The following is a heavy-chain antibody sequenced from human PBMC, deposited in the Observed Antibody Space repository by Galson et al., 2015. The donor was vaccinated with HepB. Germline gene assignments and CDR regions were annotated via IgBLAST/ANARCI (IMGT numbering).Heavy chain of an antibody. Sequence: SETLSLTCTVSGGSISSSSYYWGWIRQPPGKGLEWIGSIYYSGSTYYNPSLKSRVTISVDTSKNQFSLKLSSVTAADTAVYYCARRPQLLWIGGGFDYWGQGTLVTVSS. V-gene: IGHV4-39*01. J-gene: IGHJ4*02. CDR3: ARRPQLLWIGGGFDY. D-gene: IGHD3-10*01. CDR1: GGSISSSSYY. CDR2: IYYSGST.